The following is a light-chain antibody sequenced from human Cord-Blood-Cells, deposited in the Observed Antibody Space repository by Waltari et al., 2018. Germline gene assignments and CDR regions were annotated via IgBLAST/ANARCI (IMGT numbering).Light chain of an antibody. J-gene: IGLJ1*01. CDR2: EVS. Sequence: QSALTQPASVSGSPGQSITISCTGTSSDVGGYNYVSWYQQHPGKAPKLMIYEVSNRPSGVSNLFSGCKSGNTASLTISGLQAEDEADYYCSSYTSSSTYVFGTGTKVTVL. V-gene: IGLV2-14*01. CDR1: SSDVGGYNY. CDR3: SSYTSSSTYV.